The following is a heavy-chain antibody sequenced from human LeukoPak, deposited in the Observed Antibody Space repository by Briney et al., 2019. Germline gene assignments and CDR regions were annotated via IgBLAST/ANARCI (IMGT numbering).Heavy chain of an antibody. Sequence: PSETLSLTCAVYGGSFRNYYWTWIRQPPGKGLEWIGSIYYSGSTYYNPSLKSRVTISVDTSKNQFSLKLSSVTAADTAVYYCARGLRSFDWSPQGWFDPSGQGTLVTVYS. V-gene: IGHV4-34*01. CDR2: IYYSGST. D-gene: IGHD3-9*01. CDR3: ARGLRSFDWSPQGWFDP. J-gene: IGHJ5*02. CDR1: GGSFRNYY.